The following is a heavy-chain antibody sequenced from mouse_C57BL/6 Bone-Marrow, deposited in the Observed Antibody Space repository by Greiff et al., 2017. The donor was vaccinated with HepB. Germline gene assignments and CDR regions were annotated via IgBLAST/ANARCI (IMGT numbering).Heavy chain of an antibody. V-gene: IGHV1-81*01. CDR1: GYTFTSYG. Sequence: QVQLQQSGAELARPGASVKLSCKASGYTFTSYGISWVKQRTGQGLEWIGEIYPRSGNTYYNEKFKGKATLTADKSSSTAYMELRSLTSEDSAVYFCARREITTVVAPHFDYWGQGTTLTVSS. CDR2: IYPRSGNT. D-gene: IGHD1-1*01. CDR3: ARREITTVVAPHFDY. J-gene: IGHJ2*01.